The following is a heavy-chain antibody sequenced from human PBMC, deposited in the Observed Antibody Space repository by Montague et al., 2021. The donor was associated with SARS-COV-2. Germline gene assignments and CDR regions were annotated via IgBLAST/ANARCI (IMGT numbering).Heavy chain of an antibody. V-gene: IGHV4-59*01. Sequence: SETLSLTCTVSGGSISSYYWSWIRQPPGKGLGWIGYICYSGSTNYNPSLKSRVTISVDTSKNQFSLKLSSVTAADTAVYYCARGREYSSSAGFDYWGQGTLVTVSS. CDR1: GGSISSYY. J-gene: IGHJ4*02. CDR2: ICYSGST. D-gene: IGHD6-6*01. CDR3: ARGREYSSSAGFDY.